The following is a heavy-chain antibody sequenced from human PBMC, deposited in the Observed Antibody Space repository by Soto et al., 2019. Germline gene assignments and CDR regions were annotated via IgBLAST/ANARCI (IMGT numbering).Heavy chain of an antibody. CDR1: GFTVSSNY. Sequence: GSLILSCAGSGFTVSSNYMSWVRQAPGKGLEWVSVIYSGGSTYYADSVKGRFTISRDNSKNTLYLQMKSLRAEDTAVYYCARAPPTDYGGIDYYFDYWGQGTLVTVYS. V-gene: IGHV3-53*01. J-gene: IGHJ4*02. CDR2: IYSGGST. CDR3: ARAPPTDYGGIDYYFDY. D-gene: IGHD4-17*01.